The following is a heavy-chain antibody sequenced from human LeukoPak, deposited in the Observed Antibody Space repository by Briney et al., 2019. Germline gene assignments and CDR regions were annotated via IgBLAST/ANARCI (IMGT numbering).Heavy chain of an antibody. CDR3: AGAGRGLYESNGPLDY. CDR2: IYPGDSDT. Sequence: KCGESLKISCKGSGYSFTSYWIGWVRPMPGKGLEWMGIIYPGDSDTRYSPSFQGQVTISADKSISTAYLQWSSLKASDTAMYYCAGAGRGLYESNGPLDYWGQGTLVTVSS. V-gene: IGHV5-51*01. J-gene: IGHJ4*02. CDR1: GYSFTSYW. D-gene: IGHD3-22*01.